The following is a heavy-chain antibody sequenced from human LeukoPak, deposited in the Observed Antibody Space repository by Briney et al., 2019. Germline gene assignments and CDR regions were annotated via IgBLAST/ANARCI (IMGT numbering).Heavy chain of an antibody. CDR1: GFAFNTSE. J-gene: IGHJ5*02. Sequence: PGGSLRLSCAASGFAFNTSELNWVRQAPGKGLEWIADITISGHTKTYADSVKGRFTISRDNAGTSLYLQMNSLRVEDTGVYYCARGDPHADLWGQGTLVTVSS. CDR3: ARGDPHADL. CDR2: ITISGHTK. V-gene: IGHV3-48*03.